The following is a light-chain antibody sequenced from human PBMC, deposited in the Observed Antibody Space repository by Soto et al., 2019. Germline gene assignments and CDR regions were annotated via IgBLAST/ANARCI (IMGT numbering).Light chain of an antibody. V-gene: IGLV2-14*01. J-gene: IGLJ1*01. CDR1: TSDIGNYNY. CDR2: QVS. CDR3: STYTGSNTTYV. Sequence: QSALTQPASLSGAPGPSISISCTGATSDIGNYNYFSWYQQHPGKAPKLIIYQVSNRPSGVSNRFSGSKSGNTASLTISGLQADDEADYYCSTYTGSNTTYVFGTGTKVTVL.